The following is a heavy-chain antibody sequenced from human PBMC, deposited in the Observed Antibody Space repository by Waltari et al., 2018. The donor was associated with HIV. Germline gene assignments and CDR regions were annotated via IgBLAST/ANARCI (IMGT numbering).Heavy chain of an antibody. CDR3: ARGRASSWSAYQY. V-gene: IGHV3-30*04. CDR1: GFTFSNYA. CDR2: ISYDGRNK. Sequence: QVQLVESGGGVVQPGRSLRLSCEASGFTFSNYAIHWVRQAPGRGREWVAIISYDGRNKYYGDSVKGRFTISRDDSKNTLYLQMNTLRPEDTAVYYCARGRASSWSAYQYWGQGTLVTVSS. D-gene: IGHD3-3*01. J-gene: IGHJ4*02.